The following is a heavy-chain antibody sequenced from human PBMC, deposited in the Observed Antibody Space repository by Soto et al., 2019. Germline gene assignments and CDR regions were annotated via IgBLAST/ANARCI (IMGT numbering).Heavy chain of an antibody. CDR1: GGSFSDYS. D-gene: IGHD3-10*01. V-gene: IGHV4-34*01. CDR3: ARGRRFTSGTYRAHYNSGLDV. Sequence: SETLSLACVVYGGSFSDYSLNWIRQPPGKGREWIGEINHSGGTTYSPSLKSRVTMSIYTPRQEFSLKVSSVTAADTAVYYCARGRRFTSGTYRAHYNSGLDVWGQGTTVTVSS. CDR2: INHSGGT. J-gene: IGHJ6*02.